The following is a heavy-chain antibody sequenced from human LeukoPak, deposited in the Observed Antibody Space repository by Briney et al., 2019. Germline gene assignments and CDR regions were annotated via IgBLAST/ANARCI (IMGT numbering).Heavy chain of an antibody. V-gene: IGHV4-59*01. CDR3: TRGAGWLIDY. Sequence: SETLSLTCTVSDDSISDYYRGWIRQPPGKGLEWIGYYYNSGRSTYNPSLKSRVTISADTSKNHFSLKLNSVTTADTAVYYCTRGAGWLIDYWGQGILVTVSS. D-gene: IGHD3-16*01. CDR1: DDSISDYY. J-gene: IGHJ4*02. CDR2: YYNSGRS.